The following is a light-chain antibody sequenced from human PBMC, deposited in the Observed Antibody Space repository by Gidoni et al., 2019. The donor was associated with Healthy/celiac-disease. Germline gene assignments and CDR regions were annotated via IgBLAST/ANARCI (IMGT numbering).Light chain of an antibody. Sequence: LTLSLGTLSLSPGERATLSCRASQCVSSSYLAWYQQKPGQAPKLLIYGASSRATGIPDRFSGSGSGTDFTLTISRLEPEDFAVYYCQQYGSSPLTFGGGTKVEIK. J-gene: IGKJ4*01. CDR1: QCVSSSY. CDR2: GAS. CDR3: QQYGSSPLT. V-gene: IGKV3-20*01.